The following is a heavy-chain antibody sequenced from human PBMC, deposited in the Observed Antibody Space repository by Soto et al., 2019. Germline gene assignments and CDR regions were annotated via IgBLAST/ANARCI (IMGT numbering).Heavy chain of an antibody. V-gene: IGHV3-53*01. J-gene: IGHJ4*02. D-gene: IGHD6-6*01. CDR1: RXTRSSNS. Sequence: GSLRRSGAASRXTRSSNSMNWVRQAPGKGLEWVSIIYSDGTTSYADSVKGRFTIYRDNFKNTLHLKMNSLRAEDTAVYYCAILSNWGQGTLVTVSS. CDR2: IYSDGTT. CDR3: AILSN.